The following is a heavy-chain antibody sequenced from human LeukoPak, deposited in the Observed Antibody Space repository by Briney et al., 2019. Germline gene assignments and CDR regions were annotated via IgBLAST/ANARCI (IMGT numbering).Heavy chain of an antibody. CDR1: GFTFSSYA. V-gene: IGHV3-30-3*01. CDR2: ISYDGSNK. Sequence: PGGSLRLSCAASGFTFSSYAMHWVRQAPGKGLEWVAVISYDGSNKYYADSVKGRFTISRDNSKNTLYLQMNSLRAEDTAVYYCAGTHYDFWSAYLDSWGQGTLVTVSS. J-gene: IGHJ4*02. CDR3: AGTHYDFWSAYLDS. D-gene: IGHD3-3*01.